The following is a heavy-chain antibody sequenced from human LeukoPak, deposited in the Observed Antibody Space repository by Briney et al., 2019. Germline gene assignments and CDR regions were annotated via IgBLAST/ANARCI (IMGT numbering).Heavy chain of an antibody. CDR2: IRYDGSNK. V-gene: IGHV3-30*02. CDR1: GFTFSSYG. J-gene: IGHJ4*02. Sequence: GGSLSLSCAASGFTFSSYGMHWVRQAPGKGLDWLAFIRYDGSNKYYADSVKGRFTISKDNSKNRLYLEHNRRKARDTVLYFFANPLFNYWGQGTLVTVSS. CDR3: ANPLFNY.